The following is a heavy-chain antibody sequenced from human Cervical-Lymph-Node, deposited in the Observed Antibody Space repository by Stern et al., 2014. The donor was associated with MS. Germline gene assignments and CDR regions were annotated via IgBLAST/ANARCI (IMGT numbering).Heavy chain of an antibody. Sequence: MQLVESGGGVVQPGRSLRLSCAASGFSFSGYAMHWVRQAPGKGLEWVGVTSYDGSNKYYADSVKGRFTISRDNSKNTLYLQMNSLRAEDTAVYYCARDERWLPQDYWGQGTLVTVSS. CDR3: ARDERWLPQDY. V-gene: IGHV3-30*01. CDR1: GFSFSGYA. CDR2: TSYDGSNK. D-gene: IGHD5-24*01. J-gene: IGHJ4*02.